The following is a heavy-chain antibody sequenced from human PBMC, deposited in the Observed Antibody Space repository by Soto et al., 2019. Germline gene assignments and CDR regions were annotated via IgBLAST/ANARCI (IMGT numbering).Heavy chain of an antibody. J-gene: IGHJ4*02. Sequence: GGSLRLSCAASGFTFSSYVMSWVRQAPGKGLEWVSTISDSATSTYYTDSVKGRFTISRDNSKNTLYLQMNSLRAEDTAIYYCAKDICAYRSGSCYFDYWGQGTLVTVSS. CDR3: AKDICAYRSGSCYFDY. CDR1: GFTFSSYV. CDR2: ISDSATST. D-gene: IGHD6-19*01. V-gene: IGHV3-23*01.